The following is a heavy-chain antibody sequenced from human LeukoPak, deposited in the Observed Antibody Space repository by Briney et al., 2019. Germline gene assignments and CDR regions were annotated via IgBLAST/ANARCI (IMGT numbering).Heavy chain of an antibody. CDR3: ARSGSGYYGVVY. CDR2: IYYSGST. D-gene: IGHD3-22*01. Sequence: SETLSLTCTVSGGSISSSSYYWGWIRQPPGKGLEWIGSIYYSGSTYYNPSLKSRVTISVDTSKNQFSLKLSSVTAADTAVYYCARSGSGYYGVVYWGQGTLVTVSS. J-gene: IGHJ4*02. CDR1: GGSISSSSYY. V-gene: IGHV4-39*01.